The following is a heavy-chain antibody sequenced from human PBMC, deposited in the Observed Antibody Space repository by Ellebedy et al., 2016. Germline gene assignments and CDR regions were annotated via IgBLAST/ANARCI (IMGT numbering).Heavy chain of an antibody. CDR1: GFTFSSYA. J-gene: IGHJ6*02. V-gene: IGHV3-23*01. CDR2: ISGSGGST. Sequence: GGSLRLXXAASGFTFSSYAISWVRQAPGKGLEWVSAISGSGGSTYYADSVKGRFTISRDNSKNTLYLQMNSLRAEDTAVYYCAKDWFYYYYGMDVWGQGTTVTVSS. D-gene: IGHD3-10*01. CDR3: AKDWFYYYYGMDV.